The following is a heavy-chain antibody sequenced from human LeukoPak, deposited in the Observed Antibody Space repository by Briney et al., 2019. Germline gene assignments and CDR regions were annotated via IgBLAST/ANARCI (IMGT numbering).Heavy chain of an antibody. J-gene: IGHJ6*03. V-gene: IGHV6-1*01. CDR1: GDSVSSNTAA. Sequence: SQTLSLTCAISGDSVSSNTAAWNWIRQSPSRGLEWLGRTYYRSKWYNDYAVSVKSRITVNPDTSKNQFSLHLNSVTPEDTAVYYCARVPRAVTVAAGTGYYYYMDVWGKGTTVTISS. CDR3: ARVPRAVTVAAGTGYYYYMDV. CDR2: TYYRSKWYN. D-gene: IGHD6-13*01.